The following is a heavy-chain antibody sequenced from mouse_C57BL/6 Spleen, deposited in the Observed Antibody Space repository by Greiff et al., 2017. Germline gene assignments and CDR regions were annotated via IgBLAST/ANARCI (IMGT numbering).Heavy chain of an antibody. CDR2: ISDGGSYT. CDR3: ARLGKITTAPFAY. J-gene: IGHJ3*01. D-gene: IGHD1-2*01. Sequence: EVKLVESGGGLVKPGGSLKLSCAASGFTFSSYAMSWVRQTPEKRLEWVATISDGGSYTYYPDNVKGRFTISRDNAKNNLYLQMSHLKSEDTAMYYCARLGKITTAPFAYWGQGTLVTVSA. CDR1: GFTFSSYA. V-gene: IGHV5-4*03.